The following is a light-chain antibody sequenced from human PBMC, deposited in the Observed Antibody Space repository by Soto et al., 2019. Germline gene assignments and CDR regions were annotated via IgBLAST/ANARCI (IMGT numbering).Light chain of an antibody. Sequence: QSVLTQPPSASGTPGQGVTSSCSGSTSNIGRNYVYWYQQLPGTAPKLLIYRNNQRPSGVPDRFSRSKSGPSASLAISGLRSADAADYFCATWDDSLNRFYVSGTGTKVTVL. CDR1: TSNIGRNY. V-gene: IGLV1-47*01. J-gene: IGLJ1*01. CDR2: RNN. CDR3: ATWDDSLNRFYV.